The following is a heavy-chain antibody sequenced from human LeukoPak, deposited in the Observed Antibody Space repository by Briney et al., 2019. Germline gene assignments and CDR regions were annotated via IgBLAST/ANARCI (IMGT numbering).Heavy chain of an antibody. D-gene: IGHD5-18*01. CDR2: MNPNSGNT. CDR3: ARANRYSSGNWYFDV. Sequence: PSVKLSCKASEYTFTSYDINWVRHATGQWLEWMGWMNPNSGNTGYAHKFEGRVTISRNTSISTAYMELSSLRSDDTAVYWCARANRYSSGNWYFDVWGRGTLVTVSS. V-gene: IGHV1-8*01. CDR1: EYTFTSYD. J-gene: IGHJ2*01.